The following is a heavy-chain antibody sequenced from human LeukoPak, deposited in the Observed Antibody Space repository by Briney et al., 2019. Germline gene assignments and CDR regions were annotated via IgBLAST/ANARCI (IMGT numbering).Heavy chain of an antibody. CDR2: ISARDGRT. D-gene: IGHD1-1*01. CDR1: GFIFSDHA. V-gene: IGHV3-23*01. CDR3: AKDRNDWKQGIDS. Sequence: GGSLRLSCPASGFIFSDHAMNWVRQAPGKGLEWVSIISARDGRTYYADSVKGRFTISRDNSKNTLYLQMNSLRVEDTAVYCCAKDRNDWKQGIDSWGQGTLVTVST. J-gene: IGHJ4*02.